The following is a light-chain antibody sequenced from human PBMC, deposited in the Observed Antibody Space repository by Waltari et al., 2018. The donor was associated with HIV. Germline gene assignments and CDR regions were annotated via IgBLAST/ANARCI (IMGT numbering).Light chain of an antibody. J-gene: IGLJ3*02. CDR2: EVN. Sequence: QSALTQPSSACGSPGQSVPLSCTGTSSNAGGTKCVPWYQQHPGKSPNLMIYEVNKRPSGVPDRFSGSKSANTASLTVSGLQADDEADYYCNSYAGSNNWVFGGGTKLTVL. CDR3: NSYAGSNNWV. CDR1: SSNAGGTKC. V-gene: IGLV2-8*01.